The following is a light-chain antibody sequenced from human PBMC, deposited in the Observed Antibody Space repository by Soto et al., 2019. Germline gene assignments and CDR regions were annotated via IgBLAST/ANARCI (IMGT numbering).Light chain of an antibody. J-gene: IGKJ1*01. CDR3: QQYNNWPRT. Sequence: EIVMTQSPATLSVSPGERATLSCRASQSVSSNLAWYQQKPGQAPRLLIYGASTRATGIPARFSGSGSGTEFTLPISSLQSEDFALYYCQQYNNWPRTFGQGTKVEIK. CDR2: GAS. V-gene: IGKV3-15*01. CDR1: QSVSSN.